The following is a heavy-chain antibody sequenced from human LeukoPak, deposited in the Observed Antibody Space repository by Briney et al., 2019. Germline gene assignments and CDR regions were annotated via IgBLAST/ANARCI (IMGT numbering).Heavy chain of an antibody. CDR2: ISYDGSNK. J-gene: IGHJ4*02. Sequence: PGRSLRLSCAASGFTFSSYAMHWVRQAPGKGLEWVAVISYDGSNKYYADSVKGRFPISRDNSKNTLYLQMNSLRAEDTAVYYCARAPTYRPDDYWGQGTLVTVSS. D-gene: IGHD5-12*01. CDR1: GFTFSSYA. V-gene: IGHV3-30*01. CDR3: ARAPTYRPDDY.